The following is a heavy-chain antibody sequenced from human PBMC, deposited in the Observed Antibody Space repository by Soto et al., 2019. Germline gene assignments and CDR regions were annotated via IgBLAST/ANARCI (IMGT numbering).Heavy chain of an antibody. D-gene: IGHD3-22*01. J-gene: IGHJ4*02. CDR3: ARDGLTMIVVVKEFDY. Sequence: GGSLRLSCAASGFTFSSYAMNWVRQAPGKRLEWVSYISSSSSTIFYADSVKGRFTISRDNAKNSLYLQMNSLRDEDTAVYYCARDGLTMIVVVKEFDYWGQGTLVTVSS. V-gene: IGHV3-48*02. CDR2: ISSSSSTI. CDR1: GFTFSSYA.